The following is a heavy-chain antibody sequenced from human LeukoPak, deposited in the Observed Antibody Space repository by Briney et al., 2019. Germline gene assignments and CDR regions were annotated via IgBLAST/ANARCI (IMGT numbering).Heavy chain of an antibody. CDR1: GASISSDY. V-gene: IGHV4-59*12. CDR2: IHYTGTT. D-gene: IGHD6-19*01. J-gene: IGHJ4*02. CDR3: ARSPYSSGWYNY. Sequence: SETLSLTCTVSGASISSDYWNWIRQPPGKGLEWIGYIHYTGTTNYNPSLKSRVTISVDTSKNQFSLKLSSVTAADTAVYYCARSPYSSGWYNYWGQGTLVTVSS.